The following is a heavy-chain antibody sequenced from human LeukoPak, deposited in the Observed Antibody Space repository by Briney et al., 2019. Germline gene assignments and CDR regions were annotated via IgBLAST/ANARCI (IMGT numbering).Heavy chain of an antibody. V-gene: IGHV4-4*07. J-gene: IGHJ5*02. CDR1: GGSISSYY. D-gene: IGHD3-10*01. CDR3: ACFYGSGSYYAP. Sequence: SETLSLTCTVSGGSISSYYWSWIRQPAGKGLEWIGRIYTSGSTNYNPSLKSRVTMSVDTSKNQFSLKLSPVTAADTAVYYCACFYGSGSYYAPWGQGTLVTVSS. CDR2: IYTSGST.